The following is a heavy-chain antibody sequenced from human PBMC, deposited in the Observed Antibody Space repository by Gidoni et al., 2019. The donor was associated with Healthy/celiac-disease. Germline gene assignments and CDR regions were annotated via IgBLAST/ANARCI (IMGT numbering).Heavy chain of an antibody. CDR3: VRPRGSGFYGMDV. Sequence: QVQLVESGGGLVKPGGSPRLSRAPSGFTFSDYYMSWIRQAPGKGLGWVSYISSSSSYTNYADSVKGRFTISRDNAKNSLYLQMNSLRAEDTAVYYCVRPRGSGFYGMDVWGQGTTVTVSS. CDR2: ISSSSSYT. CDR1: GFTFSDYY. V-gene: IGHV3-11*05. D-gene: IGHD3-10*01. J-gene: IGHJ6*02.